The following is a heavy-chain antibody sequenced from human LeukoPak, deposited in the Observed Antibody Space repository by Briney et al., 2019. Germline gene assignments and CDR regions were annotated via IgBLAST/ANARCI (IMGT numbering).Heavy chain of an antibody. V-gene: IGHV3-30*19. CDR2: ISYDGSNK. CDR1: GFTFSSYG. CDR3: ARDPVMDGENAFDY. J-gene: IGHJ4*02. D-gene: IGHD3-10*01. Sequence: GGSLRLSCAASGFTFSSYGMHWVRQAPGEGLEWVAVISYDGSNKYYADSVKGRFTISRDNSKNTLYLQMNSLRAEDTAVYYCARDPVMDGENAFDYWGQGTLVTVSS.